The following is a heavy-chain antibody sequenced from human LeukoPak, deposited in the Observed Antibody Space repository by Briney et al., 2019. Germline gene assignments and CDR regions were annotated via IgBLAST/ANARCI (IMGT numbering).Heavy chain of an antibody. CDR3: ASPRAERSTWYAVDY. CDR1: GFTFSTYGI. D-gene: IGHD6-13*01. J-gene: IGHJ4*02. V-gene: IGHV4-4*02. Sequence: GSLRLSCEASGFTFSTYGINWVRQAPGKGLEWIGEIYDNGSTNYNPSLKSRVTISVDKSKNQFSLKLSSVTAADTAVYYCASPRAERSTWYAVDYWGQGTLVTVSA. CDR2: IYDNGST.